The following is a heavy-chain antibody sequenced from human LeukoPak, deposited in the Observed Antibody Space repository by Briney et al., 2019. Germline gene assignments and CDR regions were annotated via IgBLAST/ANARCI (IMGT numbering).Heavy chain of an antibody. Sequence: PSGTLSLTCAVYGGSLSGYYWRWIRQPPGKGGEGIGEMNHRGSTNYNPSLKSRVTISVDTSKNQFSLKLSSVTAADTAVYYCARGIRYYGYWGQGTLVTVSS. J-gene: IGHJ4*02. CDR2: MNHRGST. D-gene: IGHD3-3*01. CDR3: ARGIRYYGY. V-gene: IGHV4-34*01. CDR1: GGSLSGYY.